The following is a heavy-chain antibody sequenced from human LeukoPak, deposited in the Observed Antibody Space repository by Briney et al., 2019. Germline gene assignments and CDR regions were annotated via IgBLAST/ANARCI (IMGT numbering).Heavy chain of an antibody. CDR2: ICPDGTVT. CDR1: GFTFSNYG. Sequence: GGSLRLSCAASGFTFSNYGIHWVRQAPGKGPMWVSRICPDGTVTNYADSVKARFIISRDNARNTVYLQMNSLRVEDTAVYYCVRDFRSADYWGQGTLVTVSS. V-gene: IGHV3-74*01. CDR3: VRDFRSADY. J-gene: IGHJ4*02.